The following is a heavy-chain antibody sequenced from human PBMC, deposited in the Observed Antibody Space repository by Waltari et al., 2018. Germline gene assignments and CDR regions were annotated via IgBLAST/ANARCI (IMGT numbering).Heavy chain of an antibody. Sequence: QLQLQESGPGLVKPSETLSLTCSVSGASIISNYYYWGWIRQPPGKGLGWIGSIYSSGATSYSPSLSSRVTISVDTSKNQFSLKLTSVTAADTALYYCARVTSEFRSPYFYFDLWGRGTLVTVSA. CDR2: IYSSGAT. CDR3: ARVTSEFRSPYFYFDL. V-gene: IGHV4-39*07. CDR1: GASIISNYYY. J-gene: IGHJ2*01.